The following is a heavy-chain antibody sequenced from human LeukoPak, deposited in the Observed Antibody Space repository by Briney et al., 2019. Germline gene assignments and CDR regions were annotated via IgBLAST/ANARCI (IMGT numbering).Heavy chain of an antibody. J-gene: IGHJ4*02. CDR3: ARGYYDFWSGYSSYYFDY. Sequence: SETLSLTCTVSGDSISSGGYSWSWIRQPPGKGLEWIGYIYHIGYISQSGNIYQNPSLKSRVTISLDTSRNQFSLKLSSVTAADTAVYYCARGYYDFWSGYSSYYFDYWGQGTLVTVSS. V-gene: IGHV4-30-2*01. CDR2: ISQSGNI. CDR1: GDSISSGGYS. D-gene: IGHD3-3*01.